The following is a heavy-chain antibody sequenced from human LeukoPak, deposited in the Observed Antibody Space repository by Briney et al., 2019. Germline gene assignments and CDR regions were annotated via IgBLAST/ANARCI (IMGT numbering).Heavy chain of an antibody. Sequence: ASVKVSCKASGYSFTSCWIQWVRQAPGQGREWVGLINPDGGSTAYAHRFQGRVLMTRDTSTNTAYMDLSSLTSEDTAVYHCARAPRNSSTMLDFWGQGTLVTVSS. D-gene: IGHD6-13*01. V-gene: IGHV1-46*01. J-gene: IGHJ4*02. CDR1: GYSFTSCW. CDR2: INPDGGST. CDR3: ARAPRNSSTMLDF.